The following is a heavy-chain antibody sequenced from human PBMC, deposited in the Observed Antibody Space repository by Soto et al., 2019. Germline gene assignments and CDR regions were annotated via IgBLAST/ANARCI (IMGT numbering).Heavy chain of an antibody. CDR3: TRRFGS. CDR1: GFTFSDNG. CDR2: ISGGGGTI. J-gene: IGHJ4*02. Sequence: EVRLVESGGGLVQPGGSLRLSCAASGFTFSDNGMNWVRQAPGKGLEWVSYISGGGGTIYYADSVKGRFTISRDNAKNSLYLQRTSLRAEDTAVYYCTRRFGSWGQGTLVTVSS. V-gene: IGHV3-48*01.